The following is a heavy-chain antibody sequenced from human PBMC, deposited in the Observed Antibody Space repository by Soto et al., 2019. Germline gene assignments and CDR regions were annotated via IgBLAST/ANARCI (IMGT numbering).Heavy chain of an antibody. CDR3: ARWSYLDY. CDR2: ISGSDGKT. D-gene: IGHD3-3*01. V-gene: IGHV3-23*01. Sequence: GGSLRLSCAASGFSFGSYALSWVRQAPGMGLEWVSTISGSDGKTFYADSAKGRFSISRDTSQNTLYLQMNSLRADDTAIYYCARWSYLDYWGQGTRVTVSS. J-gene: IGHJ4*02. CDR1: GFSFGSYA.